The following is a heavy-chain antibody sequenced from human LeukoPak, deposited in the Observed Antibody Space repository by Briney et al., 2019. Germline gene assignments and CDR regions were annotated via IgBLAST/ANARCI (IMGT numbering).Heavy chain of an antibody. D-gene: IGHD5-12*01. J-gene: IGHJ4*01. CDR3: ARFPRDPWRFDY. V-gene: IGHV3-7*03. Sequence: GGSLRLSCAVSGFTFSSDWMTWVRQAPGKGLEWVANIKEDGSESYYVDSVKGRFTISRDNTKNSLYLQMNSLRAEDTAVYYCARFPRDPWRFDYWGQEPWSPSPQ. CDR2: IKEDGSES. CDR1: GFTFSSDW.